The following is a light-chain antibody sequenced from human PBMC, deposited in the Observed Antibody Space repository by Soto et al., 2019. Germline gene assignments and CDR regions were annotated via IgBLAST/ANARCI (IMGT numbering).Light chain of an antibody. Sequence: DIQMTQSPSSVSASVGDRVTITCRASQGISNWLAWYQQKAGKAPKLLINATSTLQSGVPSRFRGSGSGTEFTLTISSLQPDDVATYYCQQANSFPYTFGQGTKLEIK. CDR1: QGISNW. CDR3: QQANSFPYT. V-gene: IGKV1-12*01. CDR2: ATS. J-gene: IGKJ2*01.